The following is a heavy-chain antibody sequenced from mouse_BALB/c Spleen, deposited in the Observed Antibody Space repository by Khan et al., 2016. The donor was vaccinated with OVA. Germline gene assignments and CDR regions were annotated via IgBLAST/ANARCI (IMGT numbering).Heavy chain of an antibody. CDR2: INPSTGYT. Sequence: QVQLKQSGAELAKPGASVKMSCKASGYTFTSYWMHWVKQRPGQGLEWIGYINPSTGYTEYNQKFKDKATLTADKSSSTAYMQLSSLTSEDSAVDYCARTARATFAMDYWGQGTSVTVSS. D-gene: IGHD3-2*01. V-gene: IGHV1-7*01. CDR1: GYTFTSYW. J-gene: IGHJ4*01. CDR3: ARTARATFAMDY.